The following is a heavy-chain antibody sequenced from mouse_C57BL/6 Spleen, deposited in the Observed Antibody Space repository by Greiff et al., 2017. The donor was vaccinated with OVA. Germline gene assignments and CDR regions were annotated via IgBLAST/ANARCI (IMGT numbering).Heavy chain of an antibody. J-gene: IGHJ1*03. V-gene: IGHV7-3*01. CDR2: IRNKANGYTT. Sequence: EVQLQESGGGLVQPGGSLSLSCAASGFTFTDYYMSWVRQPPGKALEWLGFIRNKANGYTTEYSASVKGRFTISRDTSQSILYLQMNALRAEDSATYYCARYNYGNYGYFDVWGTGTTVTVSS. D-gene: IGHD2-1*01. CDR3: ARYNYGNYGYFDV. CDR1: GFTFTDYY.